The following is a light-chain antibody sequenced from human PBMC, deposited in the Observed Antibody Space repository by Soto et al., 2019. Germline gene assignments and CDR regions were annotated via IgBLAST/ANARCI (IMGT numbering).Light chain of an antibody. CDR3: AVWDASLNGRV. V-gene: IGLV1-44*01. CDR2: SNN. J-gene: IGLJ1*01. CDR1: SSNIGSNS. Sequence: QSVLTQPPSASGTPGQRVTISCSGGSSNIGSNSVNWYQQLPGSAPRLLIYSNNQRPSGVPDRFSGSKSDTSASLAISGLQSEDEADYYCAVWDASLNGRVFGIGTKVTVL.